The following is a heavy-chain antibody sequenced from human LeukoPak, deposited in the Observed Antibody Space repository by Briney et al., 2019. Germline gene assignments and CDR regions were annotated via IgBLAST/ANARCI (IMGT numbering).Heavy chain of an antibody. CDR3: ALSVAGYYFDY. CDR2: IYYSGST. CDR1: GGSISSYY. J-gene: IGHJ4*02. D-gene: IGHD6-19*01. V-gene: IGHV4-59*08. Sequence: PSETLSLTCTVSGGSISSYYWSWIRQPPGKGLEWIGYIYYSGSTNYNPSLKSRVTISVDTSKNQFSLKLSSVTAADTAVYYCALSVAGYYFDYWGPGTLVTVSS.